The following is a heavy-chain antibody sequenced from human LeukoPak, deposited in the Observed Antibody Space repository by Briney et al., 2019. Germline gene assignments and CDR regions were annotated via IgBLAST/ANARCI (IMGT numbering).Heavy chain of an antibody. J-gene: IGHJ5*02. CDR2: IIPIFGSA. CDR1: GGTFSSYA. Sequence: SVKVSCKASGGTFSSYAISWVRQAPGQGLEWMGGIIPIFGSANYAQKFQGRVTITADESTSTAYMELSSLRSEDTAVYYCATGGIIAAAHNWFDPWAREPWSPSPQ. V-gene: IGHV1-69*01. CDR3: ATGGIIAAAHNWFDP. D-gene: IGHD6-13*01.